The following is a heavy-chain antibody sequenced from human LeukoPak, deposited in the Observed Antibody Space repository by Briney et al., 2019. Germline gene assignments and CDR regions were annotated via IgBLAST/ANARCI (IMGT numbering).Heavy chain of an antibody. CDR3: ASHYKTTGSNPQPDY. Sequence: GGSLRLSCAASEFSVGSNYMTWVRQAPGKGLEWVSLIYSGGSTYYADSVKGRFTISRDNSKDTLYLEMNSLRAEDTAVYYCASHYKTTGSNPQPDYWGQGTLVTVSS. D-gene: IGHD4-11*01. V-gene: IGHV3-66*04. CDR2: IYSGGST. CDR1: EFSVGSNY. J-gene: IGHJ4*02.